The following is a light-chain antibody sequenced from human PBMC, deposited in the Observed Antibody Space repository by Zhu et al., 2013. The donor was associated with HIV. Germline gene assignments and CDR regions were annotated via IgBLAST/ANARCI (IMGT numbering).Light chain of an antibody. V-gene: IGKV3-20*01. CDR3: QQTYSTPHT. Sequence: EIVLTQSPGTLSLSPGERATLSCRASQSISNNYLAWYQQKPGQAPRLLIYAASSRATGIPDRFSGRGSGTDFTLSISRLEPEDFATYYCQQTYSTPHTFGGGTKVEIK. CDR2: AAS. J-gene: IGKJ4*01. CDR1: QSISNNY.